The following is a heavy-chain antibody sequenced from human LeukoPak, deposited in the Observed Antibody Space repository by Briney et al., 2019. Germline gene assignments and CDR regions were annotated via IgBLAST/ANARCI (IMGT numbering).Heavy chain of an antibody. CDR3: ASTSMAYSSSWFFDY. CDR2: IYYSGST. D-gene: IGHD6-13*01. Sequence: SETLSLTCTVSGGSTSSYYWSWIRQPPGKGLEWIGYIYYSGSTNYNPSLKSRVTISVDTSKNQFSLKLSSVTAADTAVYYCASTSMAYSSSWFFDYWGQGTLVTVSS. V-gene: IGHV4-59*08. J-gene: IGHJ4*02. CDR1: GGSTSSYY.